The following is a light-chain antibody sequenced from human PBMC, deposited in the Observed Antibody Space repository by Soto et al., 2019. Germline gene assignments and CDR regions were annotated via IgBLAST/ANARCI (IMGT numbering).Light chain of an antibody. V-gene: IGKV3-15*01. J-gene: IGKJ1*01. CDR1: QSVSSN. CDR3: QQYNYWPLT. CDR2: GAF. Sequence: EIVRTPSALKRAVSPEEVVILSCRASQSVSSNLAWYQQKPGQAPSLLIYGAFTRATGIPARFSGTGSGTEFTLTISSLHSEDSALYYCQQYNYWPLTFGQGTKVDIK.